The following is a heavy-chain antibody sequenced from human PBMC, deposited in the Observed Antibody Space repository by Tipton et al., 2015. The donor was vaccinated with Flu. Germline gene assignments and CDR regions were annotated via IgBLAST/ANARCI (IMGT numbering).Heavy chain of an antibody. D-gene: IGHD6-13*01. CDR2: INHSESI. J-gene: IGHJ4*02. CDR1: GGPFSGYY. CDR3: AKLSGIAALGY. Sequence: TLSLTCAVYGGPFSGYYWSWIRQPPGKGLEWIGEINHSESINNNPSLKSRVTISLDTSKSQFSLRLSSVTAADTAVYYCAKLSGIAALGYWGQGTLVTVSS. V-gene: IGHV4-34*01.